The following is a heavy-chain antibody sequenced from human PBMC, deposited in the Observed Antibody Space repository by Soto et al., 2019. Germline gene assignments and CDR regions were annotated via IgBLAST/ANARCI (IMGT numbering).Heavy chain of an antibody. Sequence: PGGSLRLSCAVSGFIFSRYSMNWVRQAPGKGLEWVSSIGTSGSYIYDTDSVKGRFTISRDNTKDSLYLQMNSLRAEDTAIYYCARGSAFIGLEYWGQGTPVTLSS. CDR2: IGTSGSYI. CDR3: ARGSAFIGLEY. J-gene: IGHJ4*02. V-gene: IGHV3-21*01. D-gene: IGHD1-26*01. CDR1: GFIFSRYS.